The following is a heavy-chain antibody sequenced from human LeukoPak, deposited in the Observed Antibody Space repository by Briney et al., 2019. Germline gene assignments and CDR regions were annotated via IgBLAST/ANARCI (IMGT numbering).Heavy chain of an antibody. D-gene: IGHD3-22*01. Sequence: QPGGSLRLSCVASGFSFSSYWMAWVRQAPGKGLERVANIKYDGSHKYYVDSVKGRFTISRDNAKNSVYLQMNSLRVDDTAVYFCASSHDSSGNDWGQGTMVTVSS. J-gene: IGHJ4*02. CDR2: IKYDGSHK. CDR3: ASSHDSSGND. CDR1: GFSFSSYW. V-gene: IGHV3-7*01.